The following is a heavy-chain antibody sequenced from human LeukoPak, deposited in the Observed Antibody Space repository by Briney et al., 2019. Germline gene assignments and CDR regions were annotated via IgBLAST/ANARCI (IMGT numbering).Heavy chain of an antibody. CDR1: SDNLRTYG. V-gene: IGHV1-18*01. D-gene: IGHD7-27*01. CDR2: VSVHSGYT. Sequence: ASVQVSCKPTSDNLRTYGVSWLRQAPGQGLEWMGWVSVHSGYTKYSQKVQGRVTMTTDRSTSTVYMELKSLRSDDTAVYYCARDVNGDSRRGDCLDPWGQGTLVTVSS. CDR3: ARDVNGDSRRGDCLDP. J-gene: IGHJ5*02.